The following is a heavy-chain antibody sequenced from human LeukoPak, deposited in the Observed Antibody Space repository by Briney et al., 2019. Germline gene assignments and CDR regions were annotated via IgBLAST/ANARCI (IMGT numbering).Heavy chain of an antibody. Sequence: PGGSLRLSCAASGFAFSSYWMSWVRQAPGKGLEWVANIKQDGSEKYYVDSVKGRFTISRDNAKNSLYLQMNSLRAEDTAVYYCARVLAFGSGSYYPFDYWGQGTLVTVSS. J-gene: IGHJ4*02. V-gene: IGHV3-7*01. CDR3: ARVLAFGSGSYYPFDY. D-gene: IGHD3-10*01. CDR1: GFAFSSYW. CDR2: IKQDGSEK.